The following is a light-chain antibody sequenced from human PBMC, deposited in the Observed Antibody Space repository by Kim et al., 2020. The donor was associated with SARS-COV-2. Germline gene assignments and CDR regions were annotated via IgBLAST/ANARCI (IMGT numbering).Light chain of an antibody. CDR1: SGISVGSYN. CDR3: AIWYSNTWV. Sequence: FTGSVGSGISVGSYNIYGYQQEAGSSPRVLVRYKSDSNKEQASGVPSRFSGAKDASTNAGLLVISGRQAQDEADYCCAIWYSNTWVFGGGTQLTV. V-gene: IGLV5-39*01. CDR2: YKSDSNK. J-gene: IGLJ3*02.